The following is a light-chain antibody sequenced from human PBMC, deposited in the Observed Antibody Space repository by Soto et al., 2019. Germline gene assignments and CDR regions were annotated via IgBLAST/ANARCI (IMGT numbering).Light chain of an antibody. CDR2: GNT. J-gene: IGLJ3*02. V-gene: IGLV1-40*01. CDR3: QSYDSSLSSYV. CDR1: SSNIGAGYH. Sequence: QSVLTQPPSVSGAPGQRVTTSCSGSSSNIGAGYHVHWYQHLPGTAPKLLISGNTNRPSGVPDRFSVSKSGTSASLAITGLQAEDEADYYCQSYDSSLSSYVFGGGTKLTVL.